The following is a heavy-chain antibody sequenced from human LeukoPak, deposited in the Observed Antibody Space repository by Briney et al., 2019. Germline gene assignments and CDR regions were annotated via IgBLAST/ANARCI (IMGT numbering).Heavy chain of an antibody. J-gene: IGHJ5*02. V-gene: IGHV4-59*08. CDR1: GGSINGYY. Sequence: SETLSLTCTVSGGSINGYYWSWIRQPPGKGLEWIGYIYYSGSTDYNPSLKSRVTILVDTSKSQFSLKLNSVTAADTAVYYCARVPYDSRGYPTGWFDPWGQGTLVTVSS. D-gene: IGHD3-22*01. CDR2: IYYSGST. CDR3: ARVPYDSRGYPTGWFDP.